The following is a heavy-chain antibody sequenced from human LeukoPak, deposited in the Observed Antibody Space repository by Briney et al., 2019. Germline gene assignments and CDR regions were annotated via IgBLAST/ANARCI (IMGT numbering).Heavy chain of an antibody. J-gene: IGHJ4*02. D-gene: IGHD5-24*01. Sequence: GGSLRLSCAASGFTFSSYSMNWVRQAPGKGLEWVSSISSSSYIYYADSVKGRFTISRDNAKNSLYLQMNSLRAEDTAVYYCARDRRDGYNDYWGQGTLVTVSS. CDR1: GFTFSSYS. CDR3: ARDRRDGYNDY. CDR2: ISSSSYI. V-gene: IGHV3-21*01.